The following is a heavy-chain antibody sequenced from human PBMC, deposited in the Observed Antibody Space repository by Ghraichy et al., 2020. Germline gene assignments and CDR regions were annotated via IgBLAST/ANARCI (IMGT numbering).Heavy chain of an antibody. J-gene: IGHJ4*02. CDR2: IKLSEST. D-gene: IGHD4-17*01. CDR1: GGSFSGYY. Sequence: SETLSLTCTVYGGSFSGYYWSWLRQPPGKGLEWIGEIKLSESTSYSPSLRSRVTISVDTSKNQFSLKLTSVTAADTAMYYCARGLSYGDYVVAFGYWGQGTLVTVSS. CDR3: ARGLSYGDYVVAFGY. V-gene: IGHV4-34*01.